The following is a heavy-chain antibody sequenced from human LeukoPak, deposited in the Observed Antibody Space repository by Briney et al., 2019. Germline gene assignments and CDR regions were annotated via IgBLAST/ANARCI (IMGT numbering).Heavy chain of an antibody. CDR1: GYTFTGYY. Sequence: ASVKVSRKASGYTFTGYYMHWVRQAPGQGLEWMGRINPNSGGTNYAQKFQGRVTMTRDTSISTAYMELSRLRSDDTAVYYCARDYYDSSGYYNYWGQGTLVTVSS. CDR2: INPNSGGT. J-gene: IGHJ4*02. D-gene: IGHD3-22*01. V-gene: IGHV1-2*06. CDR3: ARDYYDSSGYYNY.